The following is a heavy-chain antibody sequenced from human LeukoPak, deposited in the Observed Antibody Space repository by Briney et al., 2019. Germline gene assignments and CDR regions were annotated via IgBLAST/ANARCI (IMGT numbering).Heavy chain of an antibody. CDR1: GFTFSSYS. CDR3: AKDAVDLYGSGKVGAYYYYYMDV. V-gene: IGHV3-30*02. J-gene: IGHJ6*03. CDR2: IRSDGSNK. Sequence: GGSLRLSCAVSGFTFSSYSMNWVRQATGKGLEGVTFIRSDGSNKYYGDSVKGRFTISRDNSRNTLSLQMNSLRAEDTAVYYCAKDAVDLYGSGKVGAYYYYYMDVWGKGTTVTISS. D-gene: IGHD3-10*01.